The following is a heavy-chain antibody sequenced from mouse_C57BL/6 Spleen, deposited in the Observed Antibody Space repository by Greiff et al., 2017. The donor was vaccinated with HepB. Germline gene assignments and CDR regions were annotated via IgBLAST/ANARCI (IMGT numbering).Heavy chain of an antibody. CDR3: ARGSTTVVDYWYFDV. D-gene: IGHD1-1*01. Sequence: QVQLQQPGAELVKPGASVKLSCKASGYTFTSYWMHWVKQRPGRGLEWIGRIDPNSGGTKYNEKFKSKATVTVDKPSSTAYMPLSSLTSEDSAVYYCARGSTTVVDYWYFDVWGTGTTVTVSS. CDR1: GYTFTSYW. CDR2: IDPNSGGT. J-gene: IGHJ1*03. V-gene: IGHV1-72*01.